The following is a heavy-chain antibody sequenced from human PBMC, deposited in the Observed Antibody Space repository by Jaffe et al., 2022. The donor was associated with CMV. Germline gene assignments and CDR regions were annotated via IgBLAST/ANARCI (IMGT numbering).Heavy chain of an antibody. CDR1: GFSLSTSGMC. CDR2: IDWDDDK. CDR3: ARMPGWGYTVYGMDV. J-gene: IGHJ6*02. V-gene: IGHV2-70*01. D-gene: IGHD5-12*01. Sequence: QVTLRESGPALVKPTQTLTLTCTFSGFSLSTSGMCVSWIRQPPGKALEWLALIDWDDDKYYSTSLKTRLTISKDTSKNQVVLTMTNMDPVDTATYYCARMPGWGYTVYGMDVWGQGTTVTVSS.